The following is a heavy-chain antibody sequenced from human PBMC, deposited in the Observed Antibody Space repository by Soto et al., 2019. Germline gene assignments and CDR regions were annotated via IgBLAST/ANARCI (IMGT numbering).Heavy chain of an antibody. CDR2: ISYDGRET. J-gene: IGHJ6*02. D-gene: IGHD3-3*01. V-gene: IGHV3-30*18. CDR1: RFTFSNYG. CDR3: AKAFYDFWSDYRSSTMDV. Sequence: VGSLRLSCAASRFTFSNYGMHWVRQTPGKGLEWVAFISYDGRETYYADLVKGRFTISRDNTKNTLFLQVNSLRAEDTAVYYCAKAFYDFWSDYRSSTMDVWGQGTTVTVSS.